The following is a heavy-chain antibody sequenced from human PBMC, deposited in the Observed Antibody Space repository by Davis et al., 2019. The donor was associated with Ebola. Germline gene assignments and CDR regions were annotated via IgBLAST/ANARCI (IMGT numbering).Heavy chain of an antibody. CDR3: VKYGDYVSAFDI. CDR2: ISSNGGST. Sequence: GESLKISCSASGFTFSSYAMHWVRQAPGKGLEYVSAISSNGGSTYYADSVKGRFTISRDNSKNTLYLQMSSLRAEDMAVYYCVKYGDYVSAFDIWGQGTMVTVSS. CDR1: GFTFSSYA. J-gene: IGHJ3*02. V-gene: IGHV3-64D*08. D-gene: IGHD4-17*01.